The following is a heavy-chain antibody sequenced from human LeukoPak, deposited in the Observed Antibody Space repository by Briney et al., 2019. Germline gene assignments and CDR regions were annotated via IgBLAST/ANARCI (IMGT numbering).Heavy chain of an antibody. CDR3: AKGSRFGELLSDY. CDR1: GFTFSSYG. Sequence: GGSLRLSCAASGFTFSSYGTHWVRQAPGKGLEWVAFIRYDGSNKYYADSVKGRFTISRDNSKNTLYLQMNSLRAEDTAVYYCAKGSRFGELLSDYWGQGTLVTVSS. D-gene: IGHD3-10*01. V-gene: IGHV3-30*02. J-gene: IGHJ4*02. CDR2: IRYDGSNK.